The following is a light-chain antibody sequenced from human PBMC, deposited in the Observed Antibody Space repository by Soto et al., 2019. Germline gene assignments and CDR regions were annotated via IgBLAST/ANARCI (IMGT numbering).Light chain of an antibody. J-gene: IGKJ4*01. CDR3: LQDYNYPLT. V-gene: IGKV3-15*01. CDR2: DTS. Sequence: EIVMTQSPATLSVSPGERATLSCRASQSVSSNLAWYQHKPGQTPRLLIYDTSTRATGVPTRFSGSRSGAEFTLTINSLQPEDFATHYCLQDYNYPLTFGGGTKVDIK. CDR1: QSVSSN.